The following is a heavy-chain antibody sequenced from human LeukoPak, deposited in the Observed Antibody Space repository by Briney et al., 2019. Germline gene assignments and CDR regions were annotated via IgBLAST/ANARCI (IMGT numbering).Heavy chain of an antibody. CDR3: ARGMLKQWLALDY. CDR2: ISSNGGST. Sequence: GGSLRLSCAASGFTFSSYAMSWVRQAPGKGLEYVSAISSNGGSTYYANSVKGRFTISRDNSKNTLYLQMGSLRAEDMAVYYCARGMLKQWLALDYWGQGTLVTVSS. D-gene: IGHD6-19*01. CDR1: GFTFSSYA. V-gene: IGHV3-64*01. J-gene: IGHJ4*02.